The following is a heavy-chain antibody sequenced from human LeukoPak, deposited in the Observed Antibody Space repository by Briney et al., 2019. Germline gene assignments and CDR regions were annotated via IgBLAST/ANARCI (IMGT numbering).Heavy chain of an antibody. D-gene: IGHD5-24*01. V-gene: IGHV3-48*01. Sequence: PGGSLRLSCSASGFTFSSFSMNWVRQAPGRGPEWVSYISSSSSTIYYADSVKGRFTISRDNAKNSLYLQMNSLRAEDTAVYYCAKAGDGYNLGDYWGQGTLVTVSS. J-gene: IGHJ4*02. CDR3: AKAGDGYNLGDY. CDR1: GFTFSSFS. CDR2: ISSSSSTI.